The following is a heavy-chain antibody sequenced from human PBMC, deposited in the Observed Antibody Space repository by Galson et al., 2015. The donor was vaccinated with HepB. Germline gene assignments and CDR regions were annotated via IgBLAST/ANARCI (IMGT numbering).Heavy chain of an antibody. CDR3: ARAPDGPDY. J-gene: IGHJ4*02. V-gene: IGHV3-21*04. CDR2: ITGSSSYI. Sequence: SLRLSCAASGFTFSTSNMNWVRQAPGKGPEWVSSITGSSSYIYYADSVRGRFTISRDNAKNSLYLQMNSLRAEDTAVYYCARAPDGPDYWGQGTLVTVSS. CDR1: GFTFSTSN.